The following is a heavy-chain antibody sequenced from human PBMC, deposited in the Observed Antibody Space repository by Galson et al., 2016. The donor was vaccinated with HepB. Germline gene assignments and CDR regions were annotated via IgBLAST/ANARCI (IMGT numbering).Heavy chain of an antibody. Sequence: SVKVSWKASGGTFSNYAFTWVRQAPGQGLEWMGGIIPIFGTALHAQKFQGRVTITADESTRTAYMELSSLRSEDTAVYYCARRGGGEYDILTGYYPGFDYWGQGTLVTVSS. CDR3: ARRGGGEYDILTGYYPGFDY. J-gene: IGHJ4*02. CDR2: IIPIFGTA. D-gene: IGHD3-9*01. CDR1: GGTFSNYA. V-gene: IGHV1-69*13.